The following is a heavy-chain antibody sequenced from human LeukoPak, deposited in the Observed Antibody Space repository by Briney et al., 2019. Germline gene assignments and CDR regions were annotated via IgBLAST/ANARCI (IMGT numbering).Heavy chain of an antibody. V-gene: IGHV1-46*01. CDR2: INPSGGST. J-gene: IGHJ6*03. CDR1: GYTFTSYY. CDR3: AREGYCSSTSCSFMDV. D-gene: IGHD2-2*01. Sequence: ASVKVSCKASGYTFTSYYMHCVRQAPGQGLEWMGIINPSGGSTSYAQKSQGRVTMTRDMSTSTVYMELSSLRSEDTAVYYCAREGYCSSTSCSFMDVWGKGTTVTVSS.